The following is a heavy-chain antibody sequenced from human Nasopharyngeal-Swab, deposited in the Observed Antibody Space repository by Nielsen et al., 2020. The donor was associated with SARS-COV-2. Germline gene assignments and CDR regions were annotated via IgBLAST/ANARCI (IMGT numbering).Heavy chain of an antibody. CDR3: AKPFWSGYYSGDSFDF. Sequence: WIRQPPGKGPVWVARINPVGSDTMSADSVKGRFTISRENNKNSLYLQMNSLTVEDTALYYCAKPFWSGYYSGDSFDFWGQGTMVTVSS. CDR2: INPVGSDT. V-gene: IGHV3-43*02. D-gene: IGHD3-3*01. J-gene: IGHJ3*01.